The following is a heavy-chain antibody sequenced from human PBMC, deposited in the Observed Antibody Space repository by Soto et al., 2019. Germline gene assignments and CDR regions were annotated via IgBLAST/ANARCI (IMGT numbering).Heavy chain of an antibody. Sequence: SETLSLTCAVSGGSISSSNWWRWVRQPPGKGLEWIGEIYHSGITNYNPSLKSRVTISVGKSKNQFSLKLSSVIAADMAVYYCASDKRERGYYDSSGYYYSIFDYWGQRTLVTVSS. D-gene: IGHD3-22*01. V-gene: IGHV4-4*02. CDR3: ASDKRERGYYDSSGYYYSIFDY. CDR1: GGSISSSNW. J-gene: IGHJ4*02. CDR2: IYHSGIT.